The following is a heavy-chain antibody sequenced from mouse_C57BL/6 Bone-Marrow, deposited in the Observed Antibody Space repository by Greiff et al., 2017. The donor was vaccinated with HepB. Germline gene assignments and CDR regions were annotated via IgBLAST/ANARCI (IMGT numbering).Heavy chain of an antibody. Sequence: QVHVKQPGAELVKPGASVKMSCKASGYTFTSYWITWVKQRPGQGLEWIGDIYPGSGSTNYNEKFKSKATLTVDTSSSTAYMQLSSLTSEDSAVYYCARRRYYGSYYFDYWGQGTTLTVSS. J-gene: IGHJ2*01. CDR3: ARRRYYGSYYFDY. V-gene: IGHV1-55*01. CDR2: IYPGSGST. D-gene: IGHD1-1*01. CDR1: GYTFTSYW.